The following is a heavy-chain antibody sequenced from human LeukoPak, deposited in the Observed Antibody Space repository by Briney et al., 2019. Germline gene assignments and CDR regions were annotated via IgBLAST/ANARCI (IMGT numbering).Heavy chain of an antibody. CDR1: GFTVSSNY. CDR2: IYSGSST. CDR3: ARAPSGYDEEFDD. D-gene: IGHD5-12*01. J-gene: IGHJ4*02. V-gene: IGHV3-66*01. Sequence: PRGSLRLSCAASGFTVSSNYMSWVRQAPGKGLEWVSVIYSGSSTYYADSVKGRFTISRDNSKNTLYLQMNSLRAEDTAVYYCARAPSGYDEEFDDWGQGTLVTVSS.